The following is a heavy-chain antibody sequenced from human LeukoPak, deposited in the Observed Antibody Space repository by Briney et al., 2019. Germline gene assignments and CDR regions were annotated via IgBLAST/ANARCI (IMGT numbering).Heavy chain of an antibody. CDR1: GFTFSSYA. D-gene: IGHD5-12*01. J-gene: IGHJ4*02. V-gene: IGHV3-23*01. CDR3: AKGNGIGDSGYDDDFDY. Sequence: PGGSLRLSCAASGFTFSSYAMSWVRQAPGKGLDWVSTISGSGVTTYYADSVKGRFTISRDNSDNTLYLQMNSLRAEDTALYYCAKGNGIGDSGYDDDFDYWGQGTLVTVSS. CDR2: ISGSGVTT.